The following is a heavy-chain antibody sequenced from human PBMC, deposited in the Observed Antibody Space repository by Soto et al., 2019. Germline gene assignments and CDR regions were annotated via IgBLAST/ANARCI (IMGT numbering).Heavy chain of an antibody. V-gene: IGHV1-2*02. D-gene: IGHD2-2*01. CDR1: GYTFTAYN. J-gene: IGHJ4*02. CDR2: INPNSGGT. Sequence: GASVKVSCKASGYTFTAYNMHWVRQAPGQGLEWMGWINPNSGGTNCAQKFQGRVTMTRDTSISTAYMELSRLTSEDTAVYYCAPATMTFDYWGQGALVTVSS. CDR3: APATMTFDY.